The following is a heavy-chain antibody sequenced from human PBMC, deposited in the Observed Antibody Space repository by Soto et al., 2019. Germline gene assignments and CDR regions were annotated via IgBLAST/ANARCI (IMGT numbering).Heavy chain of an antibody. Sequence: EVQLVESGGDLVLPGGSLRLSCAASGFTFSRYWMHWVRQAPGKGLVWVSRISSYGSDTHYADSVKGRFTISRDNAKNTVYLQMNSLRAEDTAVYYCASNYAYAEGYYWYGIDVWGQGTTVTVSS. J-gene: IGHJ6*02. D-gene: IGHD3-16*01. V-gene: IGHV3-74*01. CDR3: ASNYAYAEGYYWYGIDV. CDR2: ISSYGSDT. CDR1: GFTFSRYW.